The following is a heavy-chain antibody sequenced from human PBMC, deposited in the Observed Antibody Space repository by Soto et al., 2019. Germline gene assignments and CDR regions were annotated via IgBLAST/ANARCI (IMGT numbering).Heavy chain of an antibody. CDR2: TYYRSKWYN. CDR1: GDSVSSNSAA. D-gene: IGHD5-12*01. V-gene: IGHV6-1*01. Sequence: PSQTLSLTCAISGDSVSSNSAAWNWIRQSPSRGLEWLGRTYYRSKWYNDYAVSVKSRITINPDTSKNQFSLRLISVTAADTAKYFCAREGNLGRWLQPLDFWGQGTLVTVSS. J-gene: IGHJ4*02. CDR3: AREGNLGRWLQPLDF.